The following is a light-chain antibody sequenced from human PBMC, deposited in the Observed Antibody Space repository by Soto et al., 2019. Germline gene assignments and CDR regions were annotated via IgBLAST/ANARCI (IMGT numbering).Light chain of an antibody. J-gene: IGLJ1*01. Sequence: QSVLTQPASVSGSPGQSITISCTGTSSDVGRYNFVSWYQHHPGEAPKLLIYEGSKRPSGVSHLFSGSKSGNTASLTISGLQAEDEVDYYCCSYAGSSSYVFGTGTKVTVL. CDR2: EGS. CDR3: CSYAGSSSYV. CDR1: SSDVGRYNF. V-gene: IGLV2-23*01.